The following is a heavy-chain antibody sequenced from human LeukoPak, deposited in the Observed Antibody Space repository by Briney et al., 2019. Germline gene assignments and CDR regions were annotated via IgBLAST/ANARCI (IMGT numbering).Heavy chain of an antibody. J-gene: IGHJ4*02. CDR1: GFSVRDFW. D-gene: IGHD4-23*01. CDR3: VRGGWELDY. Sequence: PGGSLRLSCAASGFSVRDFWMAWVRQAPGKGLEWVAHIKEDSTADYYVVSVKGLFTISTDDGKNSLHLQMTRLRGEEPAVSYCVRGGWELDYWGQGNLVTVSS. CDR2: IKEDSTAD. V-gene: IGHV3-7*01.